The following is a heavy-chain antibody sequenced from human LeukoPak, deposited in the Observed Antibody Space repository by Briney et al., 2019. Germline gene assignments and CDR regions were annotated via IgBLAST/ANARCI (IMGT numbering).Heavy chain of an antibody. CDR3: ARDTYYYDSSGYYPFDY. D-gene: IGHD3-22*01. CDR2: INWNGGST. Sequence: GGSLRLSCAASGFTFDDYGMSWVRQAPGKGLEWVSGINWNGGSTGYADPVKGRFTISRDNAKNSLYLQMNSLRAEDTALYYCARDTYYYDSSGYYPFDYWGQGTLVTVSS. CDR1: GFTFDDYG. V-gene: IGHV3-20*04. J-gene: IGHJ4*02.